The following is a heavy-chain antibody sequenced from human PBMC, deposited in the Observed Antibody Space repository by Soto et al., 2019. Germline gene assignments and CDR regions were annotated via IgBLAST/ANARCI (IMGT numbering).Heavy chain of an antibody. CDR3: VRLPSVAVAGTLVLDY. V-gene: IGHV5-51*01. J-gene: IGHJ4*02. CDR2: IYPGDSDT. Sequence: PGESLKISCKGSGYIFTRYWIAWVRQMPGKGLEWMGIIYPGDSDTRYSPSFQGQVTISADKSITTAYLQWSSLKASDTAMYYCVRLPSVAVAGTLVLDYWGQGTLVTVSS. D-gene: IGHD6-19*01. CDR1: GYIFTRYW.